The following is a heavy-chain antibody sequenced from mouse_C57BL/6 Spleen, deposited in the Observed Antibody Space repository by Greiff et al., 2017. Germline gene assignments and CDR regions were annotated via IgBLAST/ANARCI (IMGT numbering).Heavy chain of an antibody. CDR3: ANYDYDGFAY. D-gene: IGHD2-4*01. CDR1: GFTFSSYA. V-gene: IGHV5-4*01. Sequence: EVHLVESGGGLVKPGGSLKLSCAASGFTFSSYAMSWVRQTPEKRLEWVATISDGGSYTYYPDNVKGRFTISRDNAKNNLYLQMSHLKSEDTAMYYCANYDYDGFAYWGQGTLVTVSA. CDR2: ISDGGSYT. J-gene: IGHJ3*01.